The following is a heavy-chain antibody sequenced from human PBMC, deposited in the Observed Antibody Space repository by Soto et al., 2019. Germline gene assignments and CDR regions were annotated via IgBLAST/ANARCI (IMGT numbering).Heavy chain of an antibody. CDR1: GYRVTSYW. CDR2: IYPGDSDT. D-gene: IGHD6-13*01. CDR3: ARTAAAGKYYYGVDV. J-gene: IGHJ6*02. Sequence: GESLKISCKGSGYRVTSYWIGWVRQMPGKGLEWMGIIYPGDSDTRYSPSFQGQVTISADKSISTAYLQWSSLKASDTAMYYCARTAAAGKYYYGVDVWGQGTTVTVSS. V-gene: IGHV5-51*01.